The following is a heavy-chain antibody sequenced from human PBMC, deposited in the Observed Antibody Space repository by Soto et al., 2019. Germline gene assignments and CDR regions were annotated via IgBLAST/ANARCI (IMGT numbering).Heavy chain of an antibody. CDR2: VNTYNGNP. J-gene: IGHJ4*02. Sequence: QVQLVQSGVEVKKPGASVKVSCKASGYTFTNYAISWVRQAPGRGLEWRGWVNTYNGNPNYAQSFQGRVTMTTDTPTGTAYRELRSLKSDDSAVYYCARDSQYSDDWQRFDSWGLGTLVTVTS. CDR1: GYTFTNYA. V-gene: IGHV1-18*01. CDR3: ARDSQYSDDWQRFDS. D-gene: IGHD6-6*01.